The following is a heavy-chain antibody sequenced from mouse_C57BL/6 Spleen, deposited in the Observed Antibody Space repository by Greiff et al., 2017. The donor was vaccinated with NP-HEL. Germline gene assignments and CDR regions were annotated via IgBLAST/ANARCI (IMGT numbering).Heavy chain of an antibody. J-gene: IGHJ2*01. V-gene: IGHV1-7*01. CDR2: INPSSGYT. CDR1: GYTFTSYW. CDR3: AISPGEYYFDY. Sequence: VQLQQSGAELAKPGASVKLSCKASGYTFTSYWMHWVKQRPGQGLEWIGYINPSSGYTKYNQKFKDQATLTADKSSSTAYMQLSSLTYEDSAVYYCAISPGEYYFDYWGQGTTLTVSS.